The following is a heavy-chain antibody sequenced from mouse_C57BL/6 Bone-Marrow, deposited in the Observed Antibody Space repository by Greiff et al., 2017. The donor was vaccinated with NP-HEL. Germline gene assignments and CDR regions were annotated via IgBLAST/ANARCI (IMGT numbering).Heavy chain of an antibody. CDR3: ARGAY. J-gene: IGHJ3*01. CDR2: IYPGDGDT. Sequence: QVQLKQSGAELVKPGASVKISCKASGYEFSNYWMNWVKQRPGKGLEWIGQIYPGDGDTNYNGKFKDKATLTADKSSRTAYMQLSRLTSEDSAVYCCARGAYWGQGTLVTVSA. CDR1: GYEFSNYW. V-gene: IGHV1-80*01.